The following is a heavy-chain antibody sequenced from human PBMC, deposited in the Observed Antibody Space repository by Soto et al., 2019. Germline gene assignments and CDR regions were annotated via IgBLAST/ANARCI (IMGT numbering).Heavy chain of an antibody. CDR2: THYRSKWFH. J-gene: IGHJ3*01. V-gene: IGHV6-1*01. D-gene: IGHD3-10*01. CDR1: GDSVSSDITS. Sequence: QGQLQQSGPGLVKPSQTLSLTCAISGDSVSSDITSWNWIRQSPSRGLEWLGRTHYRSKWFHDYAASVKSRITINPDSSNNPFTLELNSMTPEDTAVYYCPRGNALDVWGQGTVVTVSS. CDR3: PRGNALDV.